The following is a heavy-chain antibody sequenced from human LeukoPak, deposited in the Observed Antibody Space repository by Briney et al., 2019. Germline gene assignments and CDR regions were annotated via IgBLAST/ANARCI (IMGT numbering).Heavy chain of an antibody. J-gene: IGHJ4*02. Sequence: SETLSLTCSVSGGSLSSYYWSWIRQPPGRGLEWIVYIYYSGSTNYNPSLKSRVTISIDTSKNQFSLKLISVTAADTAVYYCARVNNTNSDFFDYWGQGTLVTVSS. CDR1: GGSLSSYY. D-gene: IGHD1/OR15-1a*01. CDR3: ARVNNTNSDFFDY. V-gene: IGHV4-59*01. CDR2: IYYSGST.